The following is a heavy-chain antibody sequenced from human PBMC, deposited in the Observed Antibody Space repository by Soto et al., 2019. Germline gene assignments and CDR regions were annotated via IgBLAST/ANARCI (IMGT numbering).Heavy chain of an antibody. V-gene: IGHV3-30*18. J-gene: IGHJ6*02. CDR2: ISYDGSNK. Sequence: QVQLVESGGGVVQPGRSLRLSCAASGFTFSSYGMHWVRQAPGKGLEWVAVISYDGSNKYYADSVKGRFTISRDNSKNTLYLQMNSLRAEDTAVYYCAKERDLEGIVGATNYYYGMDVWGQGNTVTVSS. CDR3: AKERDLEGIVGATNYYYGMDV. CDR1: GFTFSSYG. D-gene: IGHD1-26*01.